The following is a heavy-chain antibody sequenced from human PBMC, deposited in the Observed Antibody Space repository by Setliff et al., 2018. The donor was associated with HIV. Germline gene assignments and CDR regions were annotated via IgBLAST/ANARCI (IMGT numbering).Heavy chain of an antibody. CDR2: ISMSSHTSV. Sequence: GSLRLSCTASGFTFGDYAMSWVRQAPGKGLEWVSYISMSSHTSVIYSDSVKGRFTISRDNARNSLYLQMNSLRAEDTAVYYCARDGRRLDAFDIWGQGTMVTVSS. V-gene: IGHV3-48*03. CDR1: GFTFGDYA. D-gene: IGHD1-26*01. J-gene: IGHJ3*02. CDR3: ARDGRRLDAFDI.